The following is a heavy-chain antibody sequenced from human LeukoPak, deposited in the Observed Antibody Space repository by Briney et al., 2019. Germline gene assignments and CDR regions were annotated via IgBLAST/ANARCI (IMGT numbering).Heavy chain of an antibody. CDR2: ISYDGSNK. Sequence: GRSLRLSCAASGFTFSSYGMHWVRQAPGKGLEWVAVISYDGSNKYYADSVKGRFTISRDNSKNTLYLQMNSLRAEDTAVYYCAREFDYGGYADYWGQGTLVTVSS. V-gene: IGHV3-30*19. CDR3: AREFDYGGYADY. D-gene: IGHD5-12*01. CDR1: GFTFSSYG. J-gene: IGHJ4*02.